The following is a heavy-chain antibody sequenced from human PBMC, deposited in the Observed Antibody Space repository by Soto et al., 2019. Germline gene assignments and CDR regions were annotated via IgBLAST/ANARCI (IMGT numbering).Heavy chain of an antibody. V-gene: IGHV3-21*01. CDR2: ISSSSSYI. Sequence: GGSLRLSCAASGFTFSSYSMNWVRQAPGKGLEWVSSISSSSSYIYHADSVKGRFTISRDNAKNSLYLQMNSLRAEDTAVYYCARGGCSSTSCYGASWFDPWGQGTLVTVSS. CDR3: ARGGCSSTSCYGASWFDP. CDR1: GFTFSSYS. D-gene: IGHD2-2*01. J-gene: IGHJ5*02.